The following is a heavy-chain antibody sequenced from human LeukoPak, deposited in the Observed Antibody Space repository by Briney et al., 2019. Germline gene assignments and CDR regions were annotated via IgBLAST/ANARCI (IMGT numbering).Heavy chain of an antibody. Sequence: GASVKVSCKASGCTFTSYAMHWVRPAPGQRLEGMGCINAGYGNSKYSQKFQGRANITTDESTGTAYMERKRLRSEDTAVYYCARDRGYPTDYYFDNSGQGDLGTASS. V-gene: IGHV1-3*01. CDR1: GCTFTSYA. CDR2: INAGYGNS. J-gene: IGHJ4*02. CDR3: ARDRGYPTDYYFDN. D-gene: IGHD3-22*01.